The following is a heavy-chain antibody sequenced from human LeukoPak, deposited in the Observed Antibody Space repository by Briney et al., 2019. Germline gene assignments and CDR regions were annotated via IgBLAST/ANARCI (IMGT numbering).Heavy chain of an antibody. J-gene: IGHJ3*02. V-gene: IGHV3-30*02. Sequence: PGGSLRLSCAASGFTFSSYGMHWVRQAPGKGLEWVAFIRYDGSNKYYADSVKGRFTISRDNSKNTLYLQMNSLRTEDTAVYYCAKDLGGLLWFGELFEGAFDIWGQGTMVTVSS. CDR1: GFTFSSYG. CDR2: IRYDGSNK. CDR3: AKDLGGLLWFGELFEGAFDI. D-gene: IGHD3-10*01.